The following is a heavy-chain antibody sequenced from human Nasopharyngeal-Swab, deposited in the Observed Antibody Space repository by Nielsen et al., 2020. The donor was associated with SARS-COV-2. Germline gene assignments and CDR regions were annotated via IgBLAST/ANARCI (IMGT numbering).Heavy chain of an antibody. V-gene: IGHV4-31*03. CDR3: ARGLDHFYYDMDV. CDR1: GGSVSSGGYY. J-gene: IGHJ6*02. Sequence: SETLSLTCTVSGGSVSSGGYYWSWIRQHPGKGLEWIGYIYYSGSTYYNPSLKSRVTISIDTSKNQFSLNLSSVTAADTAVYYCARGLDHFYYDMDVWGQGTTVTVSS. CDR2: IYYSGST.